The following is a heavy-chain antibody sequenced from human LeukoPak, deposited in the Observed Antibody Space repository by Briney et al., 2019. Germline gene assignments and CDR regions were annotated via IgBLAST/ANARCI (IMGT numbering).Heavy chain of an antibody. Sequence: SETLSLTCTVSGGSISSYYWSWIRQPPGKGLEWIGYIYYSGSTNYNPSLKSRVTISVDTSKNQFSLKLSSVTAADTAVYYCARASSGYYYFDYWGQGTLVTASS. V-gene: IGHV4-59*01. J-gene: IGHJ4*02. CDR3: ARASSGYYYFDY. CDR1: GGSISSYY. D-gene: IGHD3-22*01. CDR2: IYYSGST.